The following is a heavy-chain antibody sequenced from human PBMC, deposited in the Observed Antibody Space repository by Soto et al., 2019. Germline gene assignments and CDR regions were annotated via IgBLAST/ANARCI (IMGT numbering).Heavy chain of an antibody. CDR3: ARVRTWKRKLSSSPTLYYFDY. V-gene: IGHV4-31*03. CDR2: IYYSGST. CDR1: GGSISSGDYC. J-gene: IGHJ4*02. D-gene: IGHD6-13*01. Sequence: TLSLTCTVSGGSISSGDYCWSWIRQQPGKGLDGIGYIYYSGSTPYNPPPKSRLTLSGDASKNQFSLNRNSVTAADTAVYYCARVRTWKRKLSSSPTLYYFDYWGQGTLVTVSS.